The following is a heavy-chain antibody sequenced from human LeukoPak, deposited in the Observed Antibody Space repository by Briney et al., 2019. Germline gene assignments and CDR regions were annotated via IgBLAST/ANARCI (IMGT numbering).Heavy chain of an antibody. Sequence: PSETLSLTCTVSGGSISSSSYYWGWIRQPPGKGLEWIGSIYYSGSTYYNPSLKSRVTISVDTSKNQFSLKLSSVTAADTAVYYCARAKDRFYDSAYYFDYWGQGTLVTVSS. J-gene: IGHJ4*02. CDR3: ARAKDRFYDSAYYFDY. CDR1: GGSISSSSYY. V-gene: IGHV4-39*07. D-gene: IGHD3-22*01. CDR2: IYYSGST.